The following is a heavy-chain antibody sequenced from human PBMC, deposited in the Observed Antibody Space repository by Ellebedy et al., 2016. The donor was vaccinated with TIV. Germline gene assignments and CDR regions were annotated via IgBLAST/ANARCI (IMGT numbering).Heavy chain of an antibody. CDR3: AGFMVRGVIKDY. D-gene: IGHD3-10*01. CDR1: GGSISSDSYY. CDR2: IYINGST. V-gene: IGHV4-61*02. Sequence: SETLSLXCTVSGGSISSDSYYWSWIRQPAGKGLEWIGRIYINGSTNYNPSLKSRVTMSVDTSKSQFSLNLSSVTAADTAVYYCAGFMVRGVIKDYWGQGTLVTVSS. J-gene: IGHJ4*02.